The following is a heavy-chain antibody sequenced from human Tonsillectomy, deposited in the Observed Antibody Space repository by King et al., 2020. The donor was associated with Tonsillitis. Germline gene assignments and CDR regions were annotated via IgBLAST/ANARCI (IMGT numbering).Heavy chain of an antibody. CDR2: IKSKTDGGTT. CDR3: TTDTPIDRYSSSWYDY. CDR1: GFTFSNAW. V-gene: IGHV3-15*01. D-gene: IGHD6-13*01. Sequence: VQLVESGGGLVKPGGSLRLSCAASGFTFSNAWMSWVRQAPGKGLEWVGRIKSKTDGGTTDYAAPGKGRFTISRDDSKNTLYLQMNSLKTEDTAVYYCTTDTPIDRYSSSWYDYWGQGTLVTVSS. J-gene: IGHJ4*02.